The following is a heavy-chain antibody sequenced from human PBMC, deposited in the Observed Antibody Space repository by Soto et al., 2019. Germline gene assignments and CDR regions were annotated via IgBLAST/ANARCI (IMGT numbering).Heavy chain of an antibody. D-gene: IGHD3-3*01. CDR1: GGSINTGDYY. CDR3: ARGVDFEGFSPYGMDV. J-gene: IGHJ6*02. CDR2: IYYSGTT. Sequence: PSETLSLTCTVSGGSINTGDYYWTWIRRPRGKGLEWIGYIYYSGTTYYNPSLKSRVSLSLDTSKNHFSLRLTSVTAADTAVYYCARGVDFEGFSPYGMDVWGQGTTVTVSS. V-gene: IGHV4-30-4*01.